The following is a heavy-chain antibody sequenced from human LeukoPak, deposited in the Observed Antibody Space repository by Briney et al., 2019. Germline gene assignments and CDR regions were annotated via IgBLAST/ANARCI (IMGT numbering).Heavy chain of an antibody. J-gene: IGHJ4*02. D-gene: IGHD3-10*01. Sequence: SETLSLTCTASGGSISSYYWSWIRQPPGKGLEWIGYIYYSGSTNYNPSLKSRVTISVDTSKNQFSLKLSSVTASDTAIYYCARRGGSGRSFDYWGQGTLVTVSS. CDR2: IYYSGST. V-gene: IGHV4-59*01. CDR1: GGSISSYY. CDR3: ARRGGSGRSFDY.